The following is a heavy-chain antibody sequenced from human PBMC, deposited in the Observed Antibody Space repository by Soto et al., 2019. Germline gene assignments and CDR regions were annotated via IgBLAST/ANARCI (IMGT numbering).Heavy chain of an antibody. V-gene: IGHV3-23*01. CDR3: AKLALSRITFGGAYDAFDI. Sequence: EVQLLESGGGLVQPGGSLRLSCAASGFTFSSYAMSWVRQAPGKGLEWVSAISGSGGSTYYADSVKGRFTISRDNSKNTLYLQMNSLRAEDTAVYYCAKLALSRITFGGAYDAFDIWGQGTMVTVSS. CDR1: GFTFSSYA. D-gene: IGHD3-16*01. J-gene: IGHJ3*02. CDR2: ISGSGGST.